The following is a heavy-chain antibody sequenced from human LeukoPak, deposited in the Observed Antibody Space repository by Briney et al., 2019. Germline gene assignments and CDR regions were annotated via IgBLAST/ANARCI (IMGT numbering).Heavy chain of an antibody. J-gene: IGHJ5*02. V-gene: IGHV4-4*07. D-gene: IGHD3-22*01. CDR1: GGSISSYY. CDR2: IYTSGST. CDR3: ARDGGYYYASSGYYYVPWFDP. Sequence: SETLSLTCTVSGGSISSYYRSWIRQPAGKGLEWIGRIYTSGSTNYNPSLKSRVTMSVDTSKNQFSLKLSSVTAADTAVYYCARDGGYYYASSGYYYVPWFDPWGQGTLVTVSS.